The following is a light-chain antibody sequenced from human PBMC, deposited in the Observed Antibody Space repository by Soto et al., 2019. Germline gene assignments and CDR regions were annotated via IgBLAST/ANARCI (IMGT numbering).Light chain of an antibody. CDR1: SSDVGDYNL. CDR2: EVT. CDR3: ISYAGSKCV. Sequence: QSALTQPPSASGSPGQSVTISCTGSSSDVGDYNLVSWYQQHPGKAPKLIIYEVTKRPSGVPDRFSGSKSGNTASLTVSGLQAEDEADYYCISYAGSKCVFGGGTKLTVL. V-gene: IGLV2-8*01. J-gene: IGLJ2*01.